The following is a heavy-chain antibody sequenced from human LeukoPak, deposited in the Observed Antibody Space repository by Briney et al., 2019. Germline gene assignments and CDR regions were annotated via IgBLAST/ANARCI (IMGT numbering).Heavy chain of an antibody. CDR1: GGSISSYY. J-gene: IGHJ4*02. Sequence: SETLSLTCTVSGGSISSYYWSWIRQPPGKGLEWIGYIYYSGSTNYNPSLKSRVTISVDTSKNQFSLKLSSVTAADTAVYYCARGGPSRVGQYYFDYWGQGTLVTVSS. V-gene: IGHV4-59*01. CDR3: ARGGPSRVGQYYFDY. D-gene: IGHD2-15*01. CDR2: IYYSGST.